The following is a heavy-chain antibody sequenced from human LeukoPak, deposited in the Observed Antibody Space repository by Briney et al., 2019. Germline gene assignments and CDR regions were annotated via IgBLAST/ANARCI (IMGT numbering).Heavy chain of an antibody. D-gene: IGHD5-18*01. J-gene: IGHJ6*02. V-gene: IGHV3-30-3*01. Sequence: QPGRSLRLSCAASGFTFSSYAMHWVRQAPGKGLEWVAVISYDGSSKYYADSVKGRFTISRDNSKNTLYLQMNSLRAEDTAVYYCARPAGHGYNYYYYGMDVWGQGTTVTVSS. CDR1: GFTFSSYA. CDR2: ISYDGSSK. CDR3: ARPAGHGYNYYYYGMDV.